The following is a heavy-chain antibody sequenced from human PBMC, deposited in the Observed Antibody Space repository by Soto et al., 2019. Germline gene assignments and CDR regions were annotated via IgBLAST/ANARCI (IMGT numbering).Heavy chain of an antibody. Sequence: ASVKVSCKTSGYTFTSYGISWVRQAPGQGLEWMGGIIPYNGKANYAQKFQGRVTMTEDTSTDTAYMELSSLRSEDTAVYYCATGRLHPALGYYYYMDVWGKGTTVTVSS. CDR1: GYTFTSYG. J-gene: IGHJ6*03. CDR2: IIPYNGKA. D-gene: IGHD4-4*01. V-gene: IGHV1-18*01. CDR3: ATGRLHPALGYYYYMDV.